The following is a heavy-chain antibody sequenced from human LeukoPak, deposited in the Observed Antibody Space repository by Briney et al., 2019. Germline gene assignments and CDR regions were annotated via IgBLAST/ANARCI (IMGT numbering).Heavy chain of an antibody. Sequence: ASVKVSCKSSGYSFTDYYIHWVRQAPGQGLEWMGWINLNTGDIKSAQRFQGKFTMTRDTSITTAYMKISWLTSADTAIYYCARADRLHGGPYLIGPWGQGTLVTVSS. J-gene: IGHJ5*02. D-gene: IGHD2-21*01. CDR1: GYSFTDYY. CDR3: ARADRLHGGPYLIGP. V-gene: IGHV1-2*02. CDR2: INLNTGDI.